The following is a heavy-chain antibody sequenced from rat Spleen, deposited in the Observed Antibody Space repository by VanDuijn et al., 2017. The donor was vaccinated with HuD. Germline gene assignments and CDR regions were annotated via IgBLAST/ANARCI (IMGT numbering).Heavy chain of an antibody. J-gene: IGHJ2*01. D-gene: IGHD1-9*01. V-gene: IGHV5-31*01. CDR2: ISYEGSST. CDR3: ARHRRPSGYMGITGFDY. Sequence: EVQLVESGGGLVQPGRSLKLSCVASGFTFNNYWMTWIRQAPGKGLEWVASISYEGSSTYYGDSVKGRFTISRDNAKSTLYLQMNSLRSEDQATYYCARHRRPSGYMGITGFDYWGQGVMVTVSS. CDR1: GFTFNNYW.